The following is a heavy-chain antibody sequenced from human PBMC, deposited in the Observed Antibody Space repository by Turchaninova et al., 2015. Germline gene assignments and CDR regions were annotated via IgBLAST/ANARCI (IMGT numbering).Heavy chain of an antibody. CDR1: GGTFSNYA. CDR3: AGLEMATTE. CDR2: IMPNFGTA. V-gene: IGHV1-69*01. J-gene: IGHJ4*02. D-gene: IGHD5-24*01. Sequence: QVQLVQSGAEVKKPGSSVKVCCKASGGTFSNYAISWVRPDHGPGLEWMGGIMPNFGTAHYGQKFQGRVTITADESTRTVYMELSSLRSEDTAVFYCAGLEMATTEWGQGTLVTVSS.